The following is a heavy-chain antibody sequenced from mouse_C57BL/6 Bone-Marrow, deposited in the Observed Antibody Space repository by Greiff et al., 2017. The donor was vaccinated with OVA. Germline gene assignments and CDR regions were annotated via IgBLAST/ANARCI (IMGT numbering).Heavy chain of an antibody. J-gene: IGHJ2*01. V-gene: IGHV1-74*01. D-gene: IGHD3-2*02. CDR2: IHPSDSDT. CDR1: GYTFTSYW. CDR3: EIATAQATYYLDD. Sequence: VQLQQPGAELVKPGASVKVSCKASGYTFTSYWMHWVKQRPGQGLEWIGRIHPSDSDTNYNQKFKGKATLTVDKSSSTAYMQLSSLTSEDSAVYYGEIATAQATYYLDDWGQGTTLTVSS.